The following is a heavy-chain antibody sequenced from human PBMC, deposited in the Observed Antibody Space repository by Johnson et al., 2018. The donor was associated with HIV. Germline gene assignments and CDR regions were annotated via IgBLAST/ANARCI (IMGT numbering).Heavy chain of an antibody. J-gene: IGHJ3*02. Sequence: QMQLVESGGGVVQPGGALRLSCAASGFSFSSYGMHWVRQAPGKGLEWVAFIRYDGSNKYYADSVKGRFTISRDISKNTLYLQMNSLRPEDTALYYCATRKDILTGYDAFDIWGQGTMVTVSS. CDR2: IRYDGSNK. D-gene: IGHD3-9*01. CDR3: ATRKDILTGYDAFDI. V-gene: IGHV3-30*02. CDR1: GFSFSSYG.